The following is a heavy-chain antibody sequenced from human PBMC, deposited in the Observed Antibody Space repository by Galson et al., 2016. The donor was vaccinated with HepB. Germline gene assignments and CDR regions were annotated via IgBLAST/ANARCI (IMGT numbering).Heavy chain of an antibody. J-gene: IGHJ4*02. V-gene: IGHV2-70*11. CDR2: IDWDDDK. CDR3: ARNGRDGYTYFDC. CDR1: GFSLSTSGMC. D-gene: IGHD5-24*01. Sequence: PALVKPTQTLTLTCTFSGFSLSTSGMCVSWIRQPPGKALEWLARIDWDDDKYYSPSLRTRLTISKDTSKNQVVLAMANMDPVDTATYYCARNGRDGYTYFDCWGQGTLVTVSS.